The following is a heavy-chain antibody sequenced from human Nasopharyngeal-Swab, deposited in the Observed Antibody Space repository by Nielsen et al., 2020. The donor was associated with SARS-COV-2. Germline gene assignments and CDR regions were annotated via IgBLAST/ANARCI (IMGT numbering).Heavy chain of an antibody. CDR3: ARAFADSLYGMDV. D-gene: IGHD2/OR15-2a*01. J-gene: IGHJ6*02. Sequence: SETLSLTCTVSGGSISSGDYYWTWIRQHPGKGLEWIGYISYSGSTYYNPSLKSRVTISVDTSQNQFSLKVNSVTAADTAVYYCARAFADSLYGMDVWGQGTTVTVSS. V-gene: IGHV4-31*03. CDR2: ISYSGST. CDR1: GGSISSGDYY.